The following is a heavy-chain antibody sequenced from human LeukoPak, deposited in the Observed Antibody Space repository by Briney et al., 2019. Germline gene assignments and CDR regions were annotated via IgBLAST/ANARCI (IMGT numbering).Heavy chain of an antibody. CDR2: IYSGGST. V-gene: IGHV3-53*01. CDR1: GFTVSSNY. D-gene: IGHD3-22*01. CDR3: ARTRYYESSSHYRYFDY. J-gene: IGHJ4*02. Sequence: PGGSLRLSCAASGFTVSSNYMSWVRQAPGKGLEWVSVIYSGGSTYYADSVKGRFTISRDNSKSTLYLEMNILRAEDTAVYYCARTRYYESSSHYRYFDYWGQGTLVTVSS.